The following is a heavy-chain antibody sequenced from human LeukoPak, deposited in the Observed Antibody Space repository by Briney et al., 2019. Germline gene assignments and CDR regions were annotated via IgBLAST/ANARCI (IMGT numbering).Heavy chain of an antibody. J-gene: IGHJ4*02. V-gene: IGHV3-7*01. CDR1: GFTFSSYW. D-gene: IGHD3-22*01. CDR3: ARSRSGYYEDY. Sequence: PGGSLRLSCAASGFTFSSYWMSWVRQAPGKGLEWVANIKQDGSEKYYVDSVKGRFTISRDNAKNSLSLQVNSLSAEDTAVYYCARSRSGYYEDYWGQGTLVTASS. CDR2: IKQDGSEK.